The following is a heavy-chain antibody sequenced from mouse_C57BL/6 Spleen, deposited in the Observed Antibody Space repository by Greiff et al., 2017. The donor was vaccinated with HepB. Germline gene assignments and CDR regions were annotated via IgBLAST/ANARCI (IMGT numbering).Heavy chain of an antibody. CDR3: TTLRSTTVEVYAMDY. Sequence: VQLQQSGAELVRPGASVKLSCTASGFNIKDYYMHWVKQRPEQGLEWIGRIDPEDGDTEYAPKFQGKATMTADTSSNTAYLQLSSLTSEDTAVYYCTTLRSTTVEVYAMDYWGQGTSVTVSS. D-gene: IGHD1-1*01. V-gene: IGHV14-1*01. CDR1: GFNIKDYY. CDR2: IDPEDGDT. J-gene: IGHJ4*01.